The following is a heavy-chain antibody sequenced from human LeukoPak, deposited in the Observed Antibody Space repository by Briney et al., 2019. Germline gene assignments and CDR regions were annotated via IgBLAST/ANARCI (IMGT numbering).Heavy chain of an antibody. CDR3: ARLGYYLGSSGYYVYYFDN. CDR2: ISTSGST. Sequence: SETLSLTCTVSGGSFINYYWNWIRQPAGKALEWIGRISTSGSTNYNPSVNTRVTMSIDTSKNQFSLKLRSVTAADTAVYFCARLGYYLGSSGYYVYYFDNWGQGSPVTVSS. CDR1: GGSFINYY. V-gene: IGHV4-4*07. J-gene: IGHJ4*02. D-gene: IGHD3-22*01.